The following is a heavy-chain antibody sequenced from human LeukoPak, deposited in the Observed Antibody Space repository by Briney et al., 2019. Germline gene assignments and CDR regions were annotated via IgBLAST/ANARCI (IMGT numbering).Heavy chain of an antibody. D-gene: IGHD5-12*01. CDR3: TKSRDSPLGSSGYPHYYYYGMDV. J-gene: IGHJ6*02. Sequence: GRSLSLSCAASGFTFDDYAMHWVRQAPGKGLEWVSGISWNSGSIGYADSVKGRFTISRDDAKNSLYLQMNSLRAEDTALYYCTKSRDSPLGSSGYPHYYYYGMDVWGQGTTVTVSS. CDR2: ISWNSGSI. V-gene: IGHV3-9*01. CDR1: GFTFDDYA.